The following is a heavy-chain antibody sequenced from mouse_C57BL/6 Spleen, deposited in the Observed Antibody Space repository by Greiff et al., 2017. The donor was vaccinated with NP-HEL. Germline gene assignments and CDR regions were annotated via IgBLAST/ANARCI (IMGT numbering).Heavy chain of an antibody. CDR2: IHPNSGST. Sequence: QVQLKQPGAELVKPGASVKLSCKASGYTFTSYWMHWVKQRPGQGLEWIGMIHPNSGSTNYNEKFKSKATLTVDKSSSTAYMQLSSLTSEDSAVYYCARRLGRDFDYWGQGTTLTVSS. J-gene: IGHJ2*01. CDR1: GYTFTSYW. V-gene: IGHV1-64*01. D-gene: IGHD4-1*01. CDR3: ARRLGRDFDY.